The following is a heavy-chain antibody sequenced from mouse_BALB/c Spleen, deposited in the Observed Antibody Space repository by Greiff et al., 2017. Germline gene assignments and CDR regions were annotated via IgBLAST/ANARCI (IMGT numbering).Heavy chain of an antibody. V-gene: IGHV1S22*01. Sequence: LQQPGSELVRPGASVKLSCKASGYTFTSYWMHWVKQRPGQGLEWIGNIYPGSGSTNYDEKFKSKATLTVDTSSSTAYMQLSSLTSEDSAVYYCTTTMITSWFAYWGQGTLVTVSA. J-gene: IGHJ3*01. D-gene: IGHD2-4*01. CDR3: TTTMITSWFAY. CDR2: IYPGSGST. CDR1: GYTFTSYW.